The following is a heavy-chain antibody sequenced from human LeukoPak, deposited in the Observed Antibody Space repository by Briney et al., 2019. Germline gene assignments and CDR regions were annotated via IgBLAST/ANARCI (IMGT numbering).Heavy chain of an antibody. J-gene: IGHJ6*02. Sequence: ASVKVSCKASGYTFTSYYMHWVRQAPGQGLEWMGIINPSGGSTSYAQKFQGRVTITADKSTSTAYMELSSLRSEDTAVYYCARDTMGQRQLAEYYYYGMDVWGQGTTVTVSS. D-gene: IGHD5-24*01. CDR1: GYTFTSYY. CDR2: INPSGGST. CDR3: ARDTMGQRQLAEYYYYGMDV. V-gene: IGHV1-46*01.